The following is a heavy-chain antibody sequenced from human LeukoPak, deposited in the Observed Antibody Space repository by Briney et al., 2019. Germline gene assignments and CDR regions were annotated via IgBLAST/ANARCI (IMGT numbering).Heavy chain of an antibody. CDR2: INHSGST. D-gene: IGHD6-19*01. CDR3: ARNRAVALQDY. V-gene: IGHV4-34*01. CDR1: GGSFSGYY. Sequence: SETLSLTCAVYGGSFSGYYWSWIRQPPGKGLEWIGEINHSGSTNYNPSLKSRVTISVDTSKNQFSLKLSSVTAADTAVYYCARNRAVALQDYRGQGTLVTVSS. J-gene: IGHJ4*02.